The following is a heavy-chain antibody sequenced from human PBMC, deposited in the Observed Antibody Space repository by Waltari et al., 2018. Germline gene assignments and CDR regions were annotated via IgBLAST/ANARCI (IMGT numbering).Heavy chain of an antibody. CDR2: INSDGSST. CDR3: ARARFVRGSPLGTVVTN. J-gene: IGHJ4*02. Sequence: EVQLVESGGGLVQPGGSLRLSCAASGFTFSSYWMHWVSQAPGKGLVWVSRINSDGSSTSYADSVKGRFTISRDNAKNTLYLQMNSLRAEDTAVYYCARARFVRGSPLGTVVTNWGQGTLVTVSS. CDR1: GFTFSSYW. V-gene: IGHV3-74*01. D-gene: IGHD2-21*02.